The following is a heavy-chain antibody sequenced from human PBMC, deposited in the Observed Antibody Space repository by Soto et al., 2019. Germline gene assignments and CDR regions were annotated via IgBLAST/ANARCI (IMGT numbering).Heavy chain of an antibody. D-gene: IGHD6-6*01. CDR2: ITPIFGTA. CDR1: GGTFSSYA. Sequence: SVKVSCKASGGTFSSYAISWVRQAPGQGLEWMGGITPIFGTANYAQKFQGRVTITADESTSTAYMELSSLRSEDTAVYYCARENRQLAYYYYGMDVWGQGTTVTVSS. J-gene: IGHJ6*02. V-gene: IGHV1-69*13. CDR3: ARENRQLAYYYYGMDV.